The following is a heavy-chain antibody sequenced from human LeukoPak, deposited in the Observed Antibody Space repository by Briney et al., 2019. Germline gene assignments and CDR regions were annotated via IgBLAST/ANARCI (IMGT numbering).Heavy chain of an antibody. D-gene: IGHD3-22*01. V-gene: IGHV3-21*01. J-gene: IGHJ1*01. CDR1: GFTFSSYS. CDR3: XXXXXYYYDSNXXXXXXGXXXH. CDR2: ISSSSSYI. Sequence: GGSLRLSCAASGFTFSSYSMNWVRQAPGKGLEWVSSISSSSSYIYYADSVKGRFTISRDNAKNSLYLQMNSLRAEDTAVYYXXXXXXYYYDSNXXXXXXGXXXHWGQXTLVTVSS.